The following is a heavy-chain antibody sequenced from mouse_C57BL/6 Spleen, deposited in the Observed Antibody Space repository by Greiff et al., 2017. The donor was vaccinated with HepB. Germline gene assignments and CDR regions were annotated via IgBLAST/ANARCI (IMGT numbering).Heavy chain of an antibody. CDR3: ATYYSNLYGYFDV. CDR1: GYSITSGYY. CDR2: ISYDGSN. D-gene: IGHD2-5*01. J-gene: IGHJ1*03. Sequence: EVKLLESGPGLVKPSQSLSLTCSVTGYSITSGYYWNWIRQFPGNKLEWMGYISYDGSNNYNPSLKNRISITRDTSKNQFFLKLHSVTTEYTATYYRATYYSNLYGYFDVWGTGTTVTVSS. V-gene: IGHV3-6*01.